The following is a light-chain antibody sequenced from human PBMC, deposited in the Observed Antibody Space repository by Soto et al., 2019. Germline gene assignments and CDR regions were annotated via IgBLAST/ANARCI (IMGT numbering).Light chain of an antibody. V-gene: IGKV3-15*01. Sequence: EIVMTQSPATLSVSPGGRATLSCRASQSISDTLAWYQQKPGRAPRLLIYGASTRATGIPARFSGSGSGTEFTLTISSLQSEDFAVYYCQQYNNWWTFGQGTKVDIK. CDR1: QSISDT. CDR3: QQYNNWWT. CDR2: GAS. J-gene: IGKJ1*01.